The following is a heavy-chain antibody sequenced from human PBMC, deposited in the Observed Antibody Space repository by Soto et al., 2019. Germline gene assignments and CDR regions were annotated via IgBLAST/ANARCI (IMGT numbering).Heavy chain of an antibody. CDR1: GGSISSYY. Sequence: QVQLQESGPGLLKPSETLSLTCTVSGGSISSYYWSWIRQPPGKGLAWIGYIYVSGSTNYNPSLKSRVTISVDTSKNQFSLKLSSVTAADTAVYYCARTDPYYYGMDVWGQGTTVTVSS. CDR2: IYVSGST. CDR3: ARTDPYYYGMDV. V-gene: IGHV4-59*01. J-gene: IGHJ6*02.